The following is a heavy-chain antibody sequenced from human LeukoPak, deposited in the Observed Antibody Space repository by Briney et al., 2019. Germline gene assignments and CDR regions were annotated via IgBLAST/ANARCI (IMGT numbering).Heavy chain of an antibody. CDR2: INDSGST. J-gene: IGHJ4*02. CDR1: GGAFSNYF. D-gene: IGHD2-2*01. V-gene: IGHV4-34*01. CDR3: ARGQYCSTTTCYSTRRYFDF. Sequence: SETLSLTCAVSGGAFSNYFWTWIRQPPGKGLEWIAEINDSGSTNSNSSLRSRVAISLDTSKNQFSLRLTSVTAADTAVYYCARGQYCSTTTCYSTRRYFDFWGKGTLVTVSS.